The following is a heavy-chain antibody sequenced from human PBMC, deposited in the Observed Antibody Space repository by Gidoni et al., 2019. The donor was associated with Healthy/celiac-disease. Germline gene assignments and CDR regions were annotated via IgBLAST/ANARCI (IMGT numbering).Heavy chain of an antibody. J-gene: IGHJ5*02. CDR3: ARDGLLEAITMVRGARNWFDP. D-gene: IGHD3-10*01. V-gene: IGHV3-48*04. Sequence: EVQLVESGGGLVQPGGSLRLSCAASGFTFSSYSMNWVRQAPGKGLEWVSYISSSSSTIYYADSVKGRFTISRDNAKNSLYLQMNSLRAEDTAVYYCARDGLLEAITMVRGARNWFDPWGQGTLVTVSS. CDR2: ISSSSSTI. CDR1: GFTFSSYS.